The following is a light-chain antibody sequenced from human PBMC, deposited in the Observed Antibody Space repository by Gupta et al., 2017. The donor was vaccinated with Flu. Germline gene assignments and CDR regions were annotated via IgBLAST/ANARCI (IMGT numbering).Light chain of an antibody. CDR2: AAF. J-gene: IGKJ1*01. Sequence: DIQMTQSPSSLSASVGDRVTITCRPSQNIGSYLNWYQQKAGKAPKLLIYAAFTLKSGVPSRFSGSGSGTDFTLTISRRQPEDSATYYCQQRVNIPFLFGRGTKVEI. CDR1: QNIGSY. V-gene: IGKV1-39*01. CDR3: QQRVNIPFL.